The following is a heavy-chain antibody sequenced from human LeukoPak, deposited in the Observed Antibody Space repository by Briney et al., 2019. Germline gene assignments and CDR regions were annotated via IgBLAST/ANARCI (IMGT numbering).Heavy chain of an antibody. Sequence: PSETLSLTCTVSGGSISSSSYYWGWIRQPPGKGLEWIGSIYYSGSTYYNPSLKSRVTISVDTSKNQFSLKLSSVTAADTAVYYCARDEGDNRKRSWYFDLWGRGTLVSVSS. J-gene: IGHJ2*01. D-gene: IGHD1-1*01. CDR2: IYYSGST. CDR3: ARDEGDNRKRSWYFDL. CDR1: GGSISSSSYY. V-gene: IGHV4-39*07.